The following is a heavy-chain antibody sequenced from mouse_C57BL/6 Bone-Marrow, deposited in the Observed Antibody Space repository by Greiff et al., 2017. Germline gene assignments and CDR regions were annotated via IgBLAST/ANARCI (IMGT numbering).Heavy chain of an antibody. J-gene: IGHJ1*03. D-gene: IGHD1-1*01. V-gene: IGHV5-17*01. CDR3: ARDYGSSFYWYFDV. Sequence: EVQLVESGGGLVKPGGSLKLSCAASGFTFSDYGMHWVRQAPEKGLEWVAYISSGSSTIYYADTVKGRFTISRDNAKNTLFLQMTSLRSDDTAMYYCARDYGSSFYWYFDVWGTGTTVTVSS. CDR2: ISSGSSTI. CDR1: GFTFSDYG.